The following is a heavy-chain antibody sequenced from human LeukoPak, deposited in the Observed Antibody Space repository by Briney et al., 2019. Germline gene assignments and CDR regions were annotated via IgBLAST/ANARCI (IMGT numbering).Heavy chain of an antibody. V-gene: IGHV4-34*01. CDR3: ARGRITMVRGVIIDY. D-gene: IGHD3-10*01. J-gene: IGHJ4*02. Sequence: SETLSLTCAVYGGSFSGYYWSWIRQPPGKGLEWIGEINHSGSTNYNPSLKSRVTISVDTSKNQFSLKLSSVTAADTAVYYCARGRITMVRGVIIDYWGQGTLVTVSS. CDR1: GGSFSGYY. CDR2: INHSGST.